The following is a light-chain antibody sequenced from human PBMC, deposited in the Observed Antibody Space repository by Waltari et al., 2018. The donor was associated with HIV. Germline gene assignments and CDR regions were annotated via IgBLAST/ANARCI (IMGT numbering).Light chain of an antibody. CDR3: ATWDDRLRGPV. J-gene: IGLJ2*01. CDR1: SSNIGTSY. Sequence: QSVLTQPPSASGTPGQRVTIPCSVSSSNIGTSYVYWYQHLPGTAPNVRIYWNDKRPSGVPDQVSGSKSGMSASRGISGLRSEDEADYYCATWDDRLRGPVFGGGTELTVL. CDR2: WND. V-gene: IGLV1-47*01.